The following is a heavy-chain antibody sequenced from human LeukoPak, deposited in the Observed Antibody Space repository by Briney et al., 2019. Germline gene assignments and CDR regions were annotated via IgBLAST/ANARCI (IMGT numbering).Heavy chain of an antibody. CDR2: ISSNGDST. J-gene: IGHJ4*02. CDR3: VRGTGY. Sequence: PGGSLRLSCSVSGFTFSTYVMHWVRQAPGKGLEFVSAISSNGDSTYYADSVKGRFTISRDNSKNTLYLQMNSLRPDDTAVYFCVRGTGYWGQGTLVTVSS. V-gene: IGHV3-64D*06. CDR1: GFTFSTYV.